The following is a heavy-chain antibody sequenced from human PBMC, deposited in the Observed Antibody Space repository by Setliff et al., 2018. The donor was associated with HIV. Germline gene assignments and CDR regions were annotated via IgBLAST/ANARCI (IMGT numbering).Heavy chain of an antibody. J-gene: IGHJ6*03. Sequence: SVKVSCKASGGTFSSYAISWVRQAPGQGLEWMGRIIPIFGTANYAQKFRGRVTITADKSTSTAYMELSSLRSEDTAVYYCARNPQPTGTPDYYYYYYMDVWGKGTTVTVSS. V-gene: IGHV1-69*06. CDR2: IIPIFGTA. D-gene: IGHD1-1*01. CDR1: GGTFSSYA. CDR3: ARNPQPTGTPDYYYYYYMDV.